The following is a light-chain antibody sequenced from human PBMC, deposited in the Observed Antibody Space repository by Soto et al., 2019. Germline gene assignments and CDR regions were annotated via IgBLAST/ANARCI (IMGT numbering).Light chain of an antibody. Sequence: DIVMTQSPLSLPVTPGEPASISCRSSQSPLHGNGNTYLDWYLQKPGQSPQLLIYSVSNRASGVPERFSGSGSGTDFTLKISRVEAEDVGVYYCMNAVQTLTFGGGTKVEI. CDR1: QSPLHGNGNTY. CDR3: MNAVQTLT. V-gene: IGKV2-28*01. CDR2: SVS. J-gene: IGKJ4*01.